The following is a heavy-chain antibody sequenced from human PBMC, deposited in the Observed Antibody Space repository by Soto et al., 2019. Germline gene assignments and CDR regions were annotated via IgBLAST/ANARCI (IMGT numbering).Heavy chain of an antibody. CDR2: IWYDGSNK. CDR1: GFTFSSYG. Sequence: VGSVRLSCAASGFTFSSYGMHWVRQAPGKGLEWVAVIWYDGSNKYYADSVKGRSTISRDNSKNTLYLQMNSLRAEDTAVYYCAKSFTFGGVIVDAFDIWGQGTMVTVSS. V-gene: IGHV3-33*06. CDR3: AKSFTFGGVIVDAFDI. J-gene: IGHJ3*02. D-gene: IGHD3-16*02.